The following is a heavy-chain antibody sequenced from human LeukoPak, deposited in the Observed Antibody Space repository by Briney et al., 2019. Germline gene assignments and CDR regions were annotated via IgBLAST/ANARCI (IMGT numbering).Heavy chain of an antibody. V-gene: IGHV3-48*03. CDR2: ISSSGSTI. Sequence: GGSLRLSCAASGFTFSSYEMNWVRQAPGKGLEWVSYISSSGSTIYYADSVKGRFTISRDNAKNSLYLQMNSLRAEDTAVYYCARDQRPDSSSWYWDYYYYYYMDVWGKGTTVTVSS. J-gene: IGHJ6*03. CDR1: GFTFSSYE. D-gene: IGHD6-13*01. CDR3: ARDQRPDSSSWYWDYYYYYYMDV.